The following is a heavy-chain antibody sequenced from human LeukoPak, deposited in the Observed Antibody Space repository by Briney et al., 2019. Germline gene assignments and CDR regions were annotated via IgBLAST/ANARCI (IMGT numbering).Heavy chain of an antibody. CDR1: GGSFSGYY. J-gene: IGHJ4*02. V-gene: IGHV4-34*01. Sequence: SETLSLTCAVYGGSFSGYYWSWIRQPPGKGLEWIGEINHSGSTNYNPSLKSRVTISVDTSKNQFSLKLSSVTAADTAVYYCARGYYYYDSSGYYVDWGQGTLVTVS. CDR3: ARGYYYYDSSGYYVD. CDR2: INHSGST. D-gene: IGHD3-22*01.